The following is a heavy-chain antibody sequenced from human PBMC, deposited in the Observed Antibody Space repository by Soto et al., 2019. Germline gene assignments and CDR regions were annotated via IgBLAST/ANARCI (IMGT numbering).Heavy chain of an antibody. D-gene: IGHD3-22*01. CDR3: AREPEGYYDSSGYYFFDY. CDR2: ISSSSSYT. V-gene: IGHV3-11*06. Sequence: GGSLILSCAASGFTFSYYYMSWIRQAPGKGLEWVSYISSSSSYTNYADSVKGRFTISRDNAKNSPYLQMNSLRAEDTAVYYCAREPEGYYDSSGYYFFDYWGQGTLVTVSS. J-gene: IGHJ4*02. CDR1: GFTFSYYY.